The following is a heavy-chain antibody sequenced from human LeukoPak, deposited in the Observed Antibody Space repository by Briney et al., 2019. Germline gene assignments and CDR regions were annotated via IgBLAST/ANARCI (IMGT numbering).Heavy chain of an antibody. CDR1: GYTFTAYY. CDR2: INPKNGGT. J-gene: IGHJ4*02. Sequence: ASVKVSCKASGYTFTAYYIHWVRQAPGQGLEWMGWINPKNGGTSPAEKFQGRVTMTRDTSLSTAFMELTGLTSDDTAVYFCAREPPYTGHCDITTCDVSRFNLWGQGTLVTVSS. CDR3: AREPPYTGHCDITTCDVSRFNL. V-gene: IGHV1-2*02. D-gene: IGHD2-2*01.